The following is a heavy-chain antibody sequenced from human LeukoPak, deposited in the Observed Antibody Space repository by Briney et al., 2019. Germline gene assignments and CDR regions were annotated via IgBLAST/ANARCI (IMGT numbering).Heavy chain of an antibody. V-gene: IGHV3-43*01. J-gene: IGHJ4*02. D-gene: IGHD6-19*01. CDR3: ARYIKGLYSSGIDY. Sequence: GGSLRLSCAASGFTFDDYTMHWVRQAPGKGLEWVSLISWDGGSTYYADSVKGRFTISRDNAKNSLYPQMNSLRAEDTAVYYCARYIKGLYSSGIDYWGQGTLVTVSS. CDR1: GFTFDDYT. CDR2: ISWDGGST.